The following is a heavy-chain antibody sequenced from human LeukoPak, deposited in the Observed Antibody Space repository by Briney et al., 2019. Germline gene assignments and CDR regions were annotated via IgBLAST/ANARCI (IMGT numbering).Heavy chain of an antibody. CDR2: IYYSGST. CDR3: ARPGGIRGGDYPDAFDI. V-gene: IGHV4-39*07. CDR1: GGSISSSSYY. Sequence: KPSETLSLTCTVSGGSISSSSYYWGWIRQPPGKGLEWIGSIYYSGSTYYNPSLKSRVTISVDTSKNQFSLKLSSVTAADTAVYYCARPGGIRGGDYPDAFDIWGQGTMVTVSS. J-gene: IGHJ3*02. D-gene: IGHD2-21*02.